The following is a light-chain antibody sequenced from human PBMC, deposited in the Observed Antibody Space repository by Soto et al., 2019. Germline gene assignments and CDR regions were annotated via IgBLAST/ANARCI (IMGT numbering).Light chain of an antibody. CDR1: QNINKW. CDR3: QQYENLPT. J-gene: IGKJ5*01. Sequence: DIQMTQSPSTLSASVGDRVTITCRASQNINKWLAWYQQKPGKAPKLLIFEASSLEAGVPSRFRGSGSGTDFTFTISRLQPEDIATYYCQQYENLPTFGQGTRLEI. CDR2: EAS. V-gene: IGKV1-5*03.